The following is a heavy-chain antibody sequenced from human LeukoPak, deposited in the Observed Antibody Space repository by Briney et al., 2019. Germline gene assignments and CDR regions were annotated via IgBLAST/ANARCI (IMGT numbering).Heavy chain of an antibody. J-gene: IGHJ4*02. V-gene: IGHV5-51*01. CDR1: GYSFTSYW. CDR2: IYPGDSDT. CDR3: ARRMANYDSSGYCYDY. Sequence: GESLKVSCKGSGYSFTSYWIGWVRQMPGKGLEWMGIIYPGDSDTRYSPSFQGQVTISADKSISTAYLRWSSLKASDTAMYYCARRMANYDSSGYCYDYWGQGTLVTVSS. D-gene: IGHD3-22*01.